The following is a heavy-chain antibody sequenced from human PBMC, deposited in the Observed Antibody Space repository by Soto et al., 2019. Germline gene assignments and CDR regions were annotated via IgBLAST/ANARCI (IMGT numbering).Heavy chain of an antibody. CDR2: INAGNGNT. Sequence: GASVKVSCTASGYTFTSYAMHWVRQAPGQRLEWMGWINAGNGNTKYSQKFQGRVTITRDTSASTAYMELSSLRSEDTAVYYCARDRDVVVPAAMYGVGHTTSNYYYYGMDVWGQGTTVNVSS. CDR1: GYTFTSYA. V-gene: IGHV1-3*01. D-gene: IGHD2-2*01. CDR3: ARDRDVVVPAAMYGVGHTTSNYYYYGMDV. J-gene: IGHJ6*01.